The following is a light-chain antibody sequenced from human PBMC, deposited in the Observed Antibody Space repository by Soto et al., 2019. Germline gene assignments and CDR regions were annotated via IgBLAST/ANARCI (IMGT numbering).Light chain of an antibody. V-gene: IGLV2-14*01. Sequence: QSVLTQPASVSGSPGQSITISCTGTSSDVGGYNYVSWYQQHPGKAPKLMIYDVSNRPSGVSNRFSGSKSGNTASLTISGLQAEDEADYYCSSYTSSILVGGGTKVTVL. CDR2: DVS. CDR1: SSDVGGYNY. J-gene: IGLJ2*01. CDR3: SSYTSSIL.